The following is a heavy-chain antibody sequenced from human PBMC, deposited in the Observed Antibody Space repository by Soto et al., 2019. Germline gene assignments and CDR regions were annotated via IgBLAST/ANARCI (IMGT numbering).Heavy chain of an antibody. CDR3: AKVNYYDSCGVYWFDP. CDR1: GGSVSVGSLY. J-gene: IGHJ5*02. D-gene: IGHD3-22*01. V-gene: IGHV4-61*01. Sequence: SETLSLTFTVSGGSVSVGSLYWSWIRQPPGKGLEWIAYIDYSGSTNYNPSLKSRVNISVNTYKNQFSLKLIYLTVADTAVYYCAKVNYYDSCGVYWFDPWGEGTL. CDR2: IDYSGST.